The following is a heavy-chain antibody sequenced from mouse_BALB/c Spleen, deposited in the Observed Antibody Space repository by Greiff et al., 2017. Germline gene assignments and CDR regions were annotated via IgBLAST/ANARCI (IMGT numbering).Heavy chain of an antibody. CDR1: GYSITSDYA. J-gene: IGHJ3*01. Sequence: EVQLVESGPGLVKPSQSLSLTCTVTGYSITSDYAWNCLRQFPGNRLEWMGYISYSGSTSYNPSLNSRISITRDTSKNQFFLQLNSVTTEETATYYYARGVAYWGQGTLVTVSA. CDR3: ARGVAY. CDR2: ISYSGST. V-gene: IGHV3-2*02.